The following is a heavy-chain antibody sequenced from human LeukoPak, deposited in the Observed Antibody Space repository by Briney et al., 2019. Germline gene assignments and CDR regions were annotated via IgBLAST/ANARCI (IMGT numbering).Heavy chain of an antibody. V-gene: IGHV3-20*01. CDR2: INWEDGSE. CDR1: GFSFSSYR. D-gene: IGHD2-21*01. J-gene: IGHJ4*02. CDR3: ARGDGGDF. Sequence: PGGSLRLSCAASGFSFSSYRMNWVRQAPGKGLEWVSGINWEDGSEGYADSVKGRFTISRDNAKNSFYLQMNNLRVEDTALYRCARGDGGDFWGQGTFVTVSS.